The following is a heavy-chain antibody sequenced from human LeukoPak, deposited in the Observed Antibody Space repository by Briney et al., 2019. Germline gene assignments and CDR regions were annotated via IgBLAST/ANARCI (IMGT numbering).Heavy chain of an antibody. D-gene: IGHD6-19*01. CDR2: INSDGSRT. Sequence: GGPLRLSCSASGFTFSTYWMHWVRQAPGKGLVGVSRINSDGSRTTYADSVKGRFTISRDNAKNTLYLQMNSLRTEDTAVYYCARPETQYSSGLDGFDIWGQGTMVTVSS. CDR3: ARPETQYSSGLDGFDI. V-gene: IGHV3-74*01. J-gene: IGHJ3*02. CDR1: GFTFSTYW.